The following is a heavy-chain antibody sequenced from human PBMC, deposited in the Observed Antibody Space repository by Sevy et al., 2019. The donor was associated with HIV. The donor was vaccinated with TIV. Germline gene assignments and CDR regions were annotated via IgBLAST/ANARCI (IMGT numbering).Heavy chain of an antibody. CDR2: FDPEDGET. CDR3: ATRLYRSGWYFGWFDY. D-gene: IGHD6-19*01. J-gene: IGHJ4*02. CDR1: GYTLTELS. Sequence: ASVKVSCKVSGYTLTELSMHWVRQAPGKGLEWMGGFDPEDGETIYAQKFQGRVTMTEDTSTDTAYMELSSLRSEDTAVYYCATRLYRSGWYFGWFDYWGQGTLVTVSS. V-gene: IGHV1-24*01.